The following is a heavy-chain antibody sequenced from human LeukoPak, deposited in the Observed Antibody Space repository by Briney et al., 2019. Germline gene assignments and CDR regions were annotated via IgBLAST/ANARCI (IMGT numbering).Heavy chain of an antibody. CDR2: INPNSGGT. D-gene: IGHD2-2*01. Sequence: ASVKVSCKASGYTFTGYYMHWVRQAPGQGLEWMGWINPNSGGTNYAQKFQGRVTKTRDTSISTAYMELSRLRSDDTAVYYCARGGGGYCSSTSCSGASGMDVWGKGTTVTVSS. CDR3: ARGGGGYCSSTSCSGASGMDV. V-gene: IGHV1-2*02. J-gene: IGHJ6*04. CDR1: GYTFTGYY.